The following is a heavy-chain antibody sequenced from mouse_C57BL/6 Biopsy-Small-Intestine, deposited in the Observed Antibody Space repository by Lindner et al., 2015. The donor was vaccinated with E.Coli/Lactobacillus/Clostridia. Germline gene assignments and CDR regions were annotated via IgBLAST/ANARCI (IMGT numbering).Heavy chain of an antibody. Sequence: VQLQESGSELLKPGASVKLSCKAAGYTFTGYWMEWVKQRPGQGLEWIGEILPGSGSTNHNEKFKGKATFTADTSSNTVYMQLNSLTTEDSAIYYCARRFYYGSRDCWGQGTTLTVSS. V-gene: IGHV1-9*01. J-gene: IGHJ2*01. D-gene: IGHD1-1*01. CDR3: ARRFYYGSRDC. CDR2: ILPGSGST. CDR1: GYTFTGYW.